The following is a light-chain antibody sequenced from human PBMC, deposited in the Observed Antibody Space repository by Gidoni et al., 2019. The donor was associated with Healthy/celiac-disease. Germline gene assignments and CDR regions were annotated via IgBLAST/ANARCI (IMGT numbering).Light chain of an antibody. CDR2: AAS. CDR1: QSMSTY. V-gene: IGKV1-39*01. Sequence: DIKMTQSPSSLSASVGDRVTITCRASQSMSTYLNWYQQKPGKAHKLLIYAASSLQSGVPSRFSGSGSGTDFTLTISSLQPEDFATYYCQQSYNTLGGTFGPXTKVEIK. CDR3: QQSYNTLGGT. J-gene: IGKJ1*01.